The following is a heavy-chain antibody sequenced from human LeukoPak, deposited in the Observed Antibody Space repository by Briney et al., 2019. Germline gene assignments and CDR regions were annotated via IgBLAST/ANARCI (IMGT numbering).Heavy chain of an antibody. J-gene: IGHJ4*02. CDR1: GFTFSSYA. Sequence: GGSLRLSCAASGFTFSSYAMSWVRQAPEKGLDWVAVIWYDGSNEYYADSVKGRFTISRDNSKNTLYLQMNSLRVEDTALYYCVKNGLTTSLSPEYWGQGTLVTVSS. D-gene: IGHD4-17*01. CDR2: IWYDGSNE. V-gene: IGHV3-33*06. CDR3: VKNGLTTSLSPEY.